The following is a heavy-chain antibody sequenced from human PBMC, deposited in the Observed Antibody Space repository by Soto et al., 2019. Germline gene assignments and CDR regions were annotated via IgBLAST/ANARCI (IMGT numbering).Heavy chain of an antibody. CDR2: IIPIFGTA. V-gene: IGHV1-69*01. CDR3: ARGAVMKELYCSGGSCYPDALDI. CDR1: GGTFSSYA. J-gene: IGHJ3*02. D-gene: IGHD2-15*01. Sequence: QVQLVQSGAEVKKPGSSVKVSCKASGGTFSSYAISWVRQAPGQGLEWMGGIIPIFGTANYAQKFQGRVTITADESTSTAYMELSSLRSEDTAVYYCARGAVMKELYCSGGSCYPDALDIWCEGTMVAVSS.